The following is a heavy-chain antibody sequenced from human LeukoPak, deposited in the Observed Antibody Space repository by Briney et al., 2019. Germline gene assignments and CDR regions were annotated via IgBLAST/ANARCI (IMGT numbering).Heavy chain of an antibody. CDR2: INQDGSEK. V-gene: IGHV3-7*01. CDR1: GFSFSSHW. J-gene: IGHJ6*03. Sequence: GGSLRLSCAASGFSFSSHWMSWVRQAPGKGLEWVANINQDGSEKNNVDSVKGRFTISRDNAKNSLYLQMNSLRAEDTAVYYCARKVRYYYYMDVWGKGTTVTVSS. CDR3: ARKVRYYYYMDV.